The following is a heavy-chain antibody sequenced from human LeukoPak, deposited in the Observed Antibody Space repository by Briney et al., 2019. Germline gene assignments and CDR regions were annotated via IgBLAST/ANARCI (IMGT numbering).Heavy chain of an antibody. D-gene: IGHD2-2*01. J-gene: IGHJ3*02. V-gene: IGHV4-39*01. CDR3: ARHGNIVVTPDTSKAFDI. CDR2: IYYSGNT. CDR1: GGSISSSSYF. Sequence: SETLSLTCAVSGGSISSSSYFWGWIRQPPGKGLECIGNIYYSGNTYYNPSLKSRVTISVDTSKNQFSLKLSSVTAADTAVYYCARHGNIVVTPDTSKAFDIWGQGTMVTVSS.